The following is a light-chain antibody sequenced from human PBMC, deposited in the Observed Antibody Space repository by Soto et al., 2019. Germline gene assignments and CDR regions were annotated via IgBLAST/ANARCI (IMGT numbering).Light chain of an antibody. CDR3: MHGTHWPWT. CDR1: QSLIHSDGNTY. V-gene: IGKV2-30*02. J-gene: IGKJ1*01. Sequence: DVVMTQSPLSLPVTLGQPASISCRSSQSLIHSDGNTYLSWFQQRPGQSPRRLIYEVSDRDSGVTDRFTGSGSGTDFTLKISRVEAEDVGVYYCMHGTHWPWTFGQGTEVEIK. CDR2: EVS.